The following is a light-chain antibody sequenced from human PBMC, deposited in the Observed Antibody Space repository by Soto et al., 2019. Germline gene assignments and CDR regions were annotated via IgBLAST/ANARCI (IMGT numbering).Light chain of an antibody. V-gene: IGKV1-5*01. CDR1: RSITTW. Sequence: DIQMTQSPSTVSAYVGDSVTITCRASRSITTWLAWYQHKPGKGPKFLIYDASSLESGVPSRFSGSGSGTEFTLTISSLQPDDFATYYCQQYNSYPWTFGQGTKVDIK. CDR2: DAS. CDR3: QQYNSYPWT. J-gene: IGKJ1*01.